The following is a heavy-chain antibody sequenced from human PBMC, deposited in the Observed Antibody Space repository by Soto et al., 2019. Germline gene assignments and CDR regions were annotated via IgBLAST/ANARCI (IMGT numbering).Heavy chain of an antibody. Sequence: SETLSLTCIVSGQSISSDSIWWSWVRQPPGKALEWIAESYHSGSTNYNPSLKSRVTISVDRSMNQFSLKVSSVTAADTAVYYCARTYSSGWYLNFWGQGILVTVSS. J-gene: IGHJ4*02. CDR3: ARTYSSGWYLNF. CDR1: GQSISSDSIW. V-gene: IGHV4-4*02. D-gene: IGHD6-19*01. CDR2: SYHSGST.